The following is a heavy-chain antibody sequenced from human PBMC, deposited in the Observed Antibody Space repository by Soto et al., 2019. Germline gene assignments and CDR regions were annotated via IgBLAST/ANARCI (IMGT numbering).Heavy chain of an antibody. CDR2: IIPILGIA. Sequence: SVKVSCKASGGTFSSYTISWVRQAPGQGLEWMGRIIPILGIANYAQKFQGRVTITADKSTSTAYMGLSSLRSEDTAVYYCARDLKGYCSGGSCGEYDYYYYYYMDVWGKGTTVTVSS. J-gene: IGHJ6*03. D-gene: IGHD2-15*01. CDR1: GGTFSSYT. CDR3: ARDLKGYCSGGSCGEYDYYYYYYMDV. V-gene: IGHV1-69*04.